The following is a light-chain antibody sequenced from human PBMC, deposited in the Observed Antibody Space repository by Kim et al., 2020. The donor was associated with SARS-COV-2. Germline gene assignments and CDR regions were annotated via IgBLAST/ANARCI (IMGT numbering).Light chain of an antibody. J-gene: IGKJ4*01. V-gene: IGKV3-20*01. CDR1: QPMTNNL. CDR3: QRNGGS. CDR2: GTS. Sequence: LSLSPGDRATLSCRTSQPMTNNLLAWYQQKPGQPPRLLIHGTSSRATGVPDRFSGRGSATDFTLTISRLEPEDFAVYYCQRNGGSFGGGTKVDIK.